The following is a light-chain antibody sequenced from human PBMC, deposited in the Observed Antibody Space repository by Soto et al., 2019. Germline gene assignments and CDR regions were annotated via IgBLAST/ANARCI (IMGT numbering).Light chain of an antibody. CDR2: AAS. V-gene: IGKV1-9*01. Sequence: DIQLTQSPSFLSASVGDRVTITCRASQAISSYLAWFQQRPGKAPKVLIYAASTLQSGVPSRFSGSASGTEFTLTISSLQPEDFATYFCQQLTSYPRTFGQGTKVEIK. J-gene: IGKJ1*01. CDR1: QAISSY. CDR3: QQLTSYPRT.